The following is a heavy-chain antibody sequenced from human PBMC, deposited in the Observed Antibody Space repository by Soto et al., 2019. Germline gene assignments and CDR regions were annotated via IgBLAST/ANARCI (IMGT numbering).Heavy chain of an antibody. CDR1: GFTVSSDY. V-gene: IGHV3-53*01. CDR2: IYSGGNT. D-gene: IGHD1-26*01. J-gene: IGHJ4*02. Sequence: LRLSCAASGFTVSSDYMSWVRQAPGKGLEWVSVIYSGGNTYYADSVEGRFTISRDTSKNTLHLQMDSPRAEDTAVYYCARASGSRLFDYWGPGTLVTVSA. CDR3: ARASGSRLFDY.